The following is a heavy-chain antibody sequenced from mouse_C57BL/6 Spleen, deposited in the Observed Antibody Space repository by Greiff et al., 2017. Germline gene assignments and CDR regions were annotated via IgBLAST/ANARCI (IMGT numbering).Heavy chain of an antibody. D-gene: IGHD3-1*01. V-gene: IGHV5-16*01. J-gene: IGHJ2*01. Sequence: EVKVVESEGGLVQPGSSMKLSCTASGFTFSDYYMAWVRQVPEKGLEWVANINYDGSSTYYLDSLKSRFIISRDNAKNILYLQMSSLKSEDTATYYCARGGLSHFDYWGQGTTLTVSS. CDR1: GFTFSDYY. CDR3: ARGGLSHFDY. CDR2: INYDGSST.